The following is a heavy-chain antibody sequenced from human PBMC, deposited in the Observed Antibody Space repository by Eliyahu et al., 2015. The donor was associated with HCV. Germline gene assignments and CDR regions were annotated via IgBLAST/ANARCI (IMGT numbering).Heavy chain of an antibody. CDR2: IYSGGST. Sequence: EVQLVESGGGLIQPGGSLRLSCAXXGFTVXXNYXSWVRQAPGKGLEWVSVIYSGGSTYYADSVKGRFTISRDNSKNTLYLQMNSLRAEDTAVYYCARGDTVVSSLDYYYYYGMDVWGQGTTVTVSS. D-gene: IGHD6-13*01. CDR1: GFTVXXNY. CDR3: ARGDTVVSSLDYYYYYGMDV. V-gene: IGHV3-53*01. J-gene: IGHJ6*02.